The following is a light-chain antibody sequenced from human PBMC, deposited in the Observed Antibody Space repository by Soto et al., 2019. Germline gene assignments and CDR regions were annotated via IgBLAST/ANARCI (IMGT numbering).Light chain of an antibody. V-gene: IGLV2-14*01. CDR1: SSDVGGYNY. J-gene: IGLJ1*01. CDR2: EVS. Sequence: QTVVTQPASVSGSPGQSITISCTGISSDVGGYNYVSWYQQHPDKAPKLMIYEVSNRPSGVSGRFSGSKSGNTASLTISGLQAEDEADYYCSSFTGSSTLAYVFGTGTKLTVL. CDR3: SSFTGSSTLAYV.